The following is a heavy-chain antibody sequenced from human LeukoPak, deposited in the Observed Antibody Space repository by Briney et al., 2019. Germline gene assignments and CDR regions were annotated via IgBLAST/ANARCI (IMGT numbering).Heavy chain of an antibody. D-gene: IGHD3-16*01. Sequence: PGKSLRLSCAASGFTFNNYGMHWVRQAPGKGLEWVASINHNGNVNYYVDSVKGRFTISRDNAKNSLYLQMSNLRAEDTAVYFCARGGGLDVWGQGATVTVSS. V-gene: IGHV3-7*03. CDR1: GFTFNNYG. CDR2: INHNGNVN. J-gene: IGHJ6*02. CDR3: ARGGGLDV.